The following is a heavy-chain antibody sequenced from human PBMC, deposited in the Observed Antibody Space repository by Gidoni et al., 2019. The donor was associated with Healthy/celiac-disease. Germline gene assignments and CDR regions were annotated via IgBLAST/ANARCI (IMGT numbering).Heavy chain of an antibody. CDR2: SNPNIGGT. CDR3: ARGVVVPAAIGSHYYYGMDV. Sequence: QVQLPQSGAKVKKPGASVQVHCKASGYTFTGYYKHWVRQAPGQGVEWMGWSNPNIGGTNYAQKFQGWVTMTRDTSISTAYVELSRLRSDDTAVYYCARGVVVPAAIGSHYYYGMDVWGQGTTVTVSS. D-gene: IGHD2-2*02. CDR1: GYTFTGYY. V-gene: IGHV1-2*04. J-gene: IGHJ6*02.